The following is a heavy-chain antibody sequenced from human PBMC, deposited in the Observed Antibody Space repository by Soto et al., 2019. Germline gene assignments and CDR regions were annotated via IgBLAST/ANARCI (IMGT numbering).Heavy chain of an antibody. CDR2: INHSGST. V-gene: IGHV4-34*01. CDR1: GGSFSGYY. CDR3: ARARSYYDFWSGYSWFDP. D-gene: IGHD3-3*01. J-gene: IGHJ5*02. Sequence: PSETLSLTCAVYGGSFSGYYWSWIRQPPGKGLEWIGEINHSGSTNYNPSLKSRVTISVDTSKNQFSLKLSSVTAADTAVYYCARARSYYDFWSGYSWFDPWGQGTLVTVSS.